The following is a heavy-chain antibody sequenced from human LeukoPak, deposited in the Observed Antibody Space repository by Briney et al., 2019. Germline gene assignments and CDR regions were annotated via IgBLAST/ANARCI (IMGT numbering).Heavy chain of an antibody. CDR1: GGSFSGYY. CDR2: ISHSGST. D-gene: IGHD4-17*01. CDR3: ARGTRRMTTVSSRRTPLDY. Sequence: SETLSLTCAVYGGSFSGYYWSWIRQPPGKGLEWIGEISHSGSTNYNPSLKSRVTISVDTSKNQFSLKLSSVTAADTAVYYCARGTRRMTTVSSRRTPLDYWGQGTLVTVSS. V-gene: IGHV4-34*01. J-gene: IGHJ4*02.